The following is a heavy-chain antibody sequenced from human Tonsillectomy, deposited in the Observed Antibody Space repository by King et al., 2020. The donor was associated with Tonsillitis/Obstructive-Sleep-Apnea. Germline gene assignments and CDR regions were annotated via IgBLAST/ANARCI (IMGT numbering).Heavy chain of an antibody. Sequence: QLVQSGAEVKKPGSSVKVSCKASGGTFSSYAFSWVRQAPGQGLEWMGGIIPIFGTANYAQKFQGRVTITADESTSTAYMELSSLRSEDTAVYYCARDLGVDNDYGDYGPSTYYYYYMDVWGKGTTVTGSS. V-gene: IGHV1-69*01. CDR1: GGTFSSYA. D-gene: IGHD4-17*01. CDR2: IIPIFGTA. CDR3: ARDLGVDNDYGDYGPSTYYYYYMDV. J-gene: IGHJ6*03.